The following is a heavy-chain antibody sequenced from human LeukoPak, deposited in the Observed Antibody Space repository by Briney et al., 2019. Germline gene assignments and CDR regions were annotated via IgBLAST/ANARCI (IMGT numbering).Heavy chain of an antibody. CDR1: GGSISSGDYY. V-gene: IGHV4-30-4*01. J-gene: IGHJ4*02. Sequence: PSETLSLTCTVSGGSISSGDYYWSWIRQPPGKGLEWIGYIYYSGSTYYNPSLKSRVTISVDTSKNQFSLKLSSVTAADTAVYYCARDQEGGYFGYWGQGTLVTVSS. D-gene: IGHD2-15*01. CDR2: IYYSGST. CDR3: ARDQEGGYFGY.